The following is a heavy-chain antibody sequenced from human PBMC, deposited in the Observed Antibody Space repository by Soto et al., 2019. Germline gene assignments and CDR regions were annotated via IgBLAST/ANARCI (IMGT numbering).Heavy chain of an antibody. D-gene: IGHD2-21*02. Sequence: QVQLVQSGAEVKKPGSSVKLSCKASGYNFIAYYIYWVRQAPGQGPEWMGMINPSSGATNYAQKFQGRVTVTRDTSTSTAYLELSSLRSEDAAVYYCATDCGGDCRHFDAWGQGTLGTVSS. CDR1: GYNFIAYY. V-gene: IGHV1-46*01. CDR2: INPSSGAT. CDR3: ATDCGGDCRHFDA. J-gene: IGHJ4*02.